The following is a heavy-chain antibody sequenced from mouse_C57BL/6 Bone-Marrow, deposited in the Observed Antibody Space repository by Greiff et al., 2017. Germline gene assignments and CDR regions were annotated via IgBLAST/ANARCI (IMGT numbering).Heavy chain of an antibody. CDR3: ARGPYYYGSGAMDY. V-gene: IGHV5-17*01. CDR1: GFTFSDYG. D-gene: IGHD1-1*01. CDR2: ISSGSSTI. Sequence: EVKLVESGGGLVKPGGSLKLSCAASGFTFSDYGMHWVRQAPGKGLEWVAYISSGSSTIYYADTVKGRFTISRDNAKNTLFRQMTSRRSEDTAMYYCARGPYYYGSGAMDYWGQGTSVTVSS. J-gene: IGHJ4*01.